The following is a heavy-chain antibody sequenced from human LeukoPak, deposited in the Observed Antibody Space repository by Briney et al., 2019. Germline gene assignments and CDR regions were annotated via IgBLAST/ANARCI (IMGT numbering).Heavy chain of an antibody. J-gene: IGHJ4*02. Sequence: ASVKVSCKASGYTFTSYDINWVRQATGQGLEWMGWMNPNSGNTGYAQKFQGRVTMTRNTSISTAYMELSSLRSEDTAVYYCAVDIGSTRDPRDYWGQGTLVTVSS. CDR3: AVDIGSTRDPRDY. V-gene: IGHV1-8*01. D-gene: IGHD6-13*01. CDR2: MNPNSGNT. CDR1: GYTFTSYD.